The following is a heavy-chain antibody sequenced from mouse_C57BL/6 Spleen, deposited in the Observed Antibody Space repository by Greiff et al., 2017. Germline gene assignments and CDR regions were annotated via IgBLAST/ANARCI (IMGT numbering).Heavy chain of an antibody. CDR2: INPNNGGT. D-gene: IGHD1-1*01. CDR3: ARIDGSSPLYYFDY. Sequence: VQLQQSGPELVKPGASVKISCKASGYTFTDYYMNWVKQSHGKSLEWIGDINPNNGGTNYKQKFKGKATLTVDKSSSTAYMELRSLTSEYSAVYYCARIDGSSPLYYFDYWGQGTTLTVSS. CDR1: GYTFTDYY. J-gene: IGHJ2*01. V-gene: IGHV1-26*01.